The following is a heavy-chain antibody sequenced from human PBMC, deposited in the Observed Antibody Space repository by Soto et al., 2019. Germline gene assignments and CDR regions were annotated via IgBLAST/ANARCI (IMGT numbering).Heavy chain of an antibody. J-gene: IGHJ4*02. CDR1: GFTFRNYW. CDR2: INQDGSEK. CDR3: ARDCAGGSCYFVGYYFDY. D-gene: IGHD2-15*01. V-gene: IGHV3-7*03. Sequence: GVLRLSCAASGFTFRNYWMTWVRQAPGKGLEWVANINQDGSEKYYVDSVKGRFTISRDNAKNSLYLQMNSLRAEDTAVYYCARDCAGGSCYFVGYYFDYWGQGTLVTSPQ.